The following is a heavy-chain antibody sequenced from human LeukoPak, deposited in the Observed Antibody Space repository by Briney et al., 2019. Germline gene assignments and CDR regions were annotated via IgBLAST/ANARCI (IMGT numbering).Heavy chain of an antibody. J-gene: IGHJ4*02. D-gene: IGHD6-19*01. CDR3: AVGPGYSSGWYDY. Sequence: SETLSLTCTVSGGSISSGGYYWSWIRQPPGKGLEWIGYIYHSGSTYYNPSLKSRVTISVDTSKNQFSLKLSSVTAADTAVYYCAVGPGYSSGWYDYWGQGTLVTVSS. CDR2: IYHSGST. V-gene: IGHV4-30-2*02. CDR1: GGSISSGGYY.